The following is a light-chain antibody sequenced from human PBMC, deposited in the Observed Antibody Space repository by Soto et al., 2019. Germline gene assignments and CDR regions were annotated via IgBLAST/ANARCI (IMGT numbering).Light chain of an antibody. CDR3: QSYDSSLSGRV. CDR2: GNS. Sequence: QSALTQPPSVSGAPGQRVTISCTGSSSNIGAGCDVHWYQQLPRPAPKLLIYGNSNRPSGVPDRFSGSKSGTSASLAITGLQAEDEADYYCQSYDSSLSGRVFGGGTKLTVL. J-gene: IGLJ3*02. CDR1: SSNIGAGCD. V-gene: IGLV1-40*01.